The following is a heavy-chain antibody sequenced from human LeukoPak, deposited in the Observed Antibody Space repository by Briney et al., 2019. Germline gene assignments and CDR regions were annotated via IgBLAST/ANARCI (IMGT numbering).Heavy chain of an antibody. CDR2: ISGSGGST. Sequence: GGSLRLSCAASGFTFSSYAMSWVRQAPGKGLEWVSAISGSGGSTYYADSVKGRFTISRDNSKNTLYLQMNSLRAEDTAVYYCAKVPDCSSTSRAYYFDYWGQGTLVTVSS. J-gene: IGHJ4*02. CDR3: AKVPDCSSTSRAYYFDY. CDR1: GFTFSSYA. V-gene: IGHV3-23*01. D-gene: IGHD2-2*01.